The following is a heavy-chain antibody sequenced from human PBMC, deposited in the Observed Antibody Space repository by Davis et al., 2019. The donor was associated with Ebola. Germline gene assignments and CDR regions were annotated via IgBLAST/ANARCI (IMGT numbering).Heavy chain of an antibody. CDR3: AKDFRSSSWYRDVNFYY. V-gene: IGHV3-30*18. J-gene: IGHJ4*02. CDR2: ISYDGSNK. Sequence: PGGSLRLSCAASGFAFSSYGMHWVRQAPGKGLEWVAVISYDGSNKYYADSVKGRFTISRDNSKNTLYLQMNSLRAEDTAVYYCAKDFRSSSWYRDVNFYYWGQGTLVTVSS. CDR1: GFAFSSYG. D-gene: IGHD6-13*01.